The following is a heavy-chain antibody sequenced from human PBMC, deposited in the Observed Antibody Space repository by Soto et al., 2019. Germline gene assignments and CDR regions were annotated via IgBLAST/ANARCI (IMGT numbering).Heavy chain of an antibody. CDR3: AKDESRRNRRYFDL. CDR1: GFTFSSYA. V-gene: IGHV3-23*01. J-gene: IGHJ2*01. Sequence: VQLLESGGGLVQPGGSLRLSCAASGFTFSSYAMYWVRQAPGKGLEWVSVISGSGGSTYYAASVKGRFTISRDNSKSTLYLQMNSLRAEDTAVYYCAKDESRRNRRYFDLWGRGTLVTVSS. D-gene: IGHD4-4*01. CDR2: ISGSGGST.